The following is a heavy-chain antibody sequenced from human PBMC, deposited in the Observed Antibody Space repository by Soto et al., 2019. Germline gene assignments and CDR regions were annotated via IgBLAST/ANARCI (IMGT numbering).Heavy chain of an antibody. CDR3: AKDRGYCTNGVCYTGYYYYYGMDV. D-gene: IGHD2-8*01. CDR1: GFTFSSYG. CDR2: ISYDGSNR. J-gene: IGHJ6*02. V-gene: IGHV3-30*18. Sequence: GGSLRLSCAASGFTFSSYGMHWVRPAPGKGLEWVAVISYDGSNRYYADSVKGRFTISRDNSKNTLYLQMNSLRAEDTAVYYCAKDRGYCTNGVCYTGYYYYYGMDVWGQGTTVTVSS.